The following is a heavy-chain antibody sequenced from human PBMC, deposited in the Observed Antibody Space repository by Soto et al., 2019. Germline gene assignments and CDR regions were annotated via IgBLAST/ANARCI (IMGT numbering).Heavy chain of an antibody. V-gene: IGHV3-9*01. CDR1: GFTFEDYA. J-gene: IGHJ3*02. CDR3: AKDSIRRSFSRSSTRARDAFDI. D-gene: IGHD6-6*01. CDR2: ISWDSRSV. Sequence: GGSLRLSCAVSGFTFEDYAMHWVRQAPGKGLEWVSGISWDSRSVAYADSVKGRFTISRDNAENSLHLQMNSLRAEDTAVYYCAKDSIRRSFSRSSTRARDAFDIWGQGTMVTVSS.